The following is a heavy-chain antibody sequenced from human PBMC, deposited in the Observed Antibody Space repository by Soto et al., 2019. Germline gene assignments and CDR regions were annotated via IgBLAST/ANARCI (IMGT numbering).Heavy chain of an antibody. CDR1: GFTFTNAW. J-gene: IGHJ4*02. D-gene: IGHD3-22*01. V-gene: IGHV3-15*01. Sequence: PGGSLRLSCAASGFTFTNAWMTWVRQVPGKGLEWVGRIKSKSDGGTIDYAAPVKGRFTISRDDSKNTLYLQMNSLKTEDTAIYYCAREGADYYDRSGYYPFDYWGQGTLVTVSS. CDR3: AREGADYYDRSGYYPFDY. CDR2: IKSKSDGGTI.